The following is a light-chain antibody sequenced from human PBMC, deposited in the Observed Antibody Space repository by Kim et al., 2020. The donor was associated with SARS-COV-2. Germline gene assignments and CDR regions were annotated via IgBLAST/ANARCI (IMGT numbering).Light chain of an antibody. CDR2: DAS. V-gene: IGKV3-15*01. J-gene: IGKJ1*01. CDR1: QSGDRD. CDR3: QHYHKWPPWT. Sequence: SPGDRVTLTCRASQSGDRDVAWYQQKPGQPPRLLIYDASTRATGVADRFRGSGSGTEFTLTISSLQSEDLAVYYCQHYHKWPPWTFGRGTKVEVK.